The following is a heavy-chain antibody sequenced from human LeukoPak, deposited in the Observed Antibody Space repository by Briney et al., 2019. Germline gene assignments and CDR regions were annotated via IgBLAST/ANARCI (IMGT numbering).Heavy chain of an antibody. D-gene: IGHD3-22*01. CDR3: ARFYSDRSNYRAYYFDY. CDR2: INPNSGGT. V-gene: IGHV1-2*06. J-gene: IGHJ4*02. CDR1: GYTSTGYY. Sequence: GASVKVSCKASGYTSTGYYMHWVRQAPGQGREWMGRINPNSGGTNYAQKFQVRVTMTSDTSISKAYMELSRLRSDDTAVYYCARFYSDRSNYRAYYFDYWGQGILVTVSS.